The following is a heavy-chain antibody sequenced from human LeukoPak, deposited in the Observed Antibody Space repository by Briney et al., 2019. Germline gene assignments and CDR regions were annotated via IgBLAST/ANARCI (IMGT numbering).Heavy chain of an antibody. CDR1: GFIFNNHG. CDR3: ARDLKMKYCDF. J-gene: IGHJ4*02. D-gene: IGHD5-24*01. CDR2: MPYDGSDK. V-gene: IGHV3-33*05. Sequence: GGSLRLSCATTGFIFNNHGMHWVRQAPGKGLEWVALMPYDGSDKYYADSVKGRFTISRDNSKNTLYLQMNSLRVEDTAIYYCARDLKMKYCDFWGQGTLVTVSS.